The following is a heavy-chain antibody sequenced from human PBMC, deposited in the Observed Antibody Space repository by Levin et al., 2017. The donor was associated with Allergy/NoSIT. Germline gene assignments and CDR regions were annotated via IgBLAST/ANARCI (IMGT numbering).Heavy chain of an antibody. D-gene: IGHD3-3*01. CDR1: GFTFTSHA. V-gene: IGHV3-23*01. CDR2: IGGTGVNT. Sequence: GESLKISCAASGFTFTSHAMSWVRQAPGKGLEWVSAIGGTGVNTYYADSVKGRFTISRDNSKNTLYLQMNSLRADDTAVYYCAKGPLSGYDGMDGWGQGTTVTVSS. J-gene: IGHJ6*02. CDR3: AKGPLSGYDGMDG.